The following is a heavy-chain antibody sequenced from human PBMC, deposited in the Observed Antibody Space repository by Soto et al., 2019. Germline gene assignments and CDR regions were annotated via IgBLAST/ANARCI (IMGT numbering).Heavy chain of an antibody. J-gene: IGHJ4*02. D-gene: IGHD6-13*01. V-gene: IGHV3-23*01. CDR1: GFTFTKSA. CDR2: ISGTGDKS. Sequence: GGSLRLSCAASGFTFTKSAMSWVRQAPGKGLEWVSTISGTGDKSFYADSVKGRFTISRDSSKSTLSLQMNSLRDDDTAVYYCVKGVYSSGSDFFDYWGQGTPVTVSS. CDR3: VKGVYSSGSDFFDY.